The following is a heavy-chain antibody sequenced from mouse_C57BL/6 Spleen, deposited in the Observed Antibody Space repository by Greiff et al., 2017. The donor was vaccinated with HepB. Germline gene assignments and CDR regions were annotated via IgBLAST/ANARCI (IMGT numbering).Heavy chain of an antibody. CDR3: ARDDYDVDYAMDY. CDR2: IDPNSGGT. J-gene: IGHJ4*01. V-gene: IGHV1-72*01. D-gene: IGHD2-4*01. Sequence: VQLQQSGPELVKPGASVKISCKASGYAFSSSWMNWVKQRPGRGLEWIGRIDPNSGGTKYNEKFKSKATLTVDKPSSTAYMQLSSLTSEDSAVYYCARDDYDVDYAMDYWGQGTSVTVSS. CDR1: GYAFSSSW.